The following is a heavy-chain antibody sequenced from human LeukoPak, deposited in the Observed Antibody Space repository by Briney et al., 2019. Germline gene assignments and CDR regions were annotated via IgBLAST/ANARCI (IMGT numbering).Heavy chain of an antibody. Sequence: GGSLRLSCAASRFTFSNYGMHWVRQAPGKGLEWVAVIWYDGSNKYYGESVKGRFTISRDNSKNTLYLQMNSLRAEDTAVYYCAKHRTGWYFDLWGRGTLVTVSS. CDR2: IWYDGSNK. CDR3: AKHRTGWYFDL. J-gene: IGHJ2*01. CDR1: RFTFSNYG. V-gene: IGHV3-33*06. D-gene: IGHD1-14*01.